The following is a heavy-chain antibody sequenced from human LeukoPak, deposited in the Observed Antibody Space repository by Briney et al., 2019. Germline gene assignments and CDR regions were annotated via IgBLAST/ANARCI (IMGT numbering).Heavy chain of an antibody. D-gene: IGHD5-24*01. CDR3: TRVGYIDEGIDY. Sequence: GGSLRLYCAVSGLTFSSSWMDWVRQAPGKGLEWVANIKQDGSKKSYVASVNGRFIISRNNANNSLYRQMNSLRAEDTAIYYCTRVGYIDEGIDYWGQGTLVTVSS. CDR2: IKQDGSKK. J-gene: IGHJ4*02. CDR1: GLTFSSSW. V-gene: IGHV3-7*04.